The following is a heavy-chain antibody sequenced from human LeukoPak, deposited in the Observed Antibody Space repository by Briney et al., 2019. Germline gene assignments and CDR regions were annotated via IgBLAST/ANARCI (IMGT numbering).Heavy chain of an antibody. J-gene: IGHJ4*02. V-gene: IGHV3-23*01. CDR2: ISANGIST. Sequence: GGSLRLSCAASGFTFMNYAMCWVRRVPGKGLEWVSSISANGISTYYADSVKGRFTVSRDNSKNTVDLQMDSLRAEDTAVYYCAKPGVGPTPLLTPHDYWGQGTLVTVPS. D-gene: IGHD1-26*01. CDR3: AKPGVGPTPLLTPHDY. CDR1: GFTFMNYA.